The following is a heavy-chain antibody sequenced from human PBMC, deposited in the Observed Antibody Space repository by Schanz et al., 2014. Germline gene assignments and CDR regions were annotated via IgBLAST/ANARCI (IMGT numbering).Heavy chain of an antibody. CDR1: GFTFSNYG. CDR2: IRYNGINE. CDR3: AKDLPSDYYIAY. D-gene: IGHD3-22*01. V-gene: IGHV3-30*02. Sequence: QVQLVESGGGLVKPGGSLRLSCAASGFTFSNYGLHWVRQAPGKGLEWVAFIRYNGINEYYADSVKGRFTISRDNSKNTLYLQMNSLRAEDTAVYYCAKDLPSDYYIAYWGQGTLVTVSS. J-gene: IGHJ4*02.